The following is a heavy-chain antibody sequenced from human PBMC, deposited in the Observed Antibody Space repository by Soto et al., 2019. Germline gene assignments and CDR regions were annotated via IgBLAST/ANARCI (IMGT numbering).Heavy chain of an antibody. D-gene: IGHD5-12*01. Sequence: QVQLQESGPGLVKPSETLSLTCSVSDGSISSYYLSWVRQPPGKGLEWIGYIHYSGTTNYNPSLKSRVTVSGHTSQNKVSLKLSSVTAADTAVYYCARHVNVVATMNLWGQGTLVTVSS. V-gene: IGHV4-59*08. CDR2: IHYSGTT. CDR1: DGSISSYY. J-gene: IGHJ4*02. CDR3: ARHVNVVATMNL.